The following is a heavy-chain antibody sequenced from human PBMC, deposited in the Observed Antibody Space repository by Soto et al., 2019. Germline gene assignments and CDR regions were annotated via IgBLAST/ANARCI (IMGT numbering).Heavy chain of an antibody. CDR3: ATPLLWFGELLEIDY. CDR2: IYYSGST. Sequence: SETLSLTCTVFGGSISSSSYYWGWIRQPPGKGLEWIGSIYYSGSTYYNPSLKSRVTISVDTSKNQFSLKLSSVTAADTAVYYCATPLLWFGELLEIDYWGQGTLVTVSS. D-gene: IGHD3-10*01. J-gene: IGHJ4*02. V-gene: IGHV4-39*01. CDR1: GGSISSSSYY.